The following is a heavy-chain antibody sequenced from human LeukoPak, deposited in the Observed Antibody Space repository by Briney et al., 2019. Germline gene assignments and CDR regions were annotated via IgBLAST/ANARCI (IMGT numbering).Heavy chain of an antibody. CDR1: GFTFSSYS. CDR2: ISGSSSYI. J-gene: IGHJ4*02. D-gene: IGHD3-22*01. V-gene: IGHV3-21*01. Sequence: GGSLRLSCAASGFTFSSYSMNWVRQAPGKGLEWVSSISGSSSYIYYADSVKGRFTISRDNAKNSLYLQMNSLRAEDTAVYYCARDYYDSGGYYLGGFDYWGQGTLVTVSS. CDR3: ARDYYDSGGYYLGGFDY.